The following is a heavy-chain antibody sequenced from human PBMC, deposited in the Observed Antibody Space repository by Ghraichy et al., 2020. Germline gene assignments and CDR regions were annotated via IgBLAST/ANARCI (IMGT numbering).Heavy chain of an antibody. V-gene: IGHV4-34*01. D-gene: IGHD6-19*01. J-gene: IGHJ4*02. Sequence: SETLSLTCAVYGGSFSGYYWSWIRQPPGKGLEWIGEINHSGSTNYNPSLKSRVTISVDTSKNQFSLKLSSVTAADTAVYYCARENRGYSSGWYVRALPLFDYWGQGTLVTVSS. CDR3: ARENRGYSSGWYVRALPLFDY. CDR2: INHSGST. CDR1: GGSFSGYY.